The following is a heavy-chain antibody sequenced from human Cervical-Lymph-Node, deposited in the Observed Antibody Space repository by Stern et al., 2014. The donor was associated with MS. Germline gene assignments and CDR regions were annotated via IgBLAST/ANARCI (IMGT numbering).Heavy chain of an antibody. V-gene: IGHV3-21*06. J-gene: IGHJ4*02. CDR1: GFTFSSYN. CDR2: ISYSSNYA. Sequence: DVQLEESGGGLATPGGSLRLSCAASGFTFSSYNMNWVRQAPGKALEWVSSISYSSNYAHYADSVKGRFTISRDNAKNSLYLQMNSLRAEDTAVYYCARAPRGWGLGDLSFTYFDSWGQGTLVTVSS. CDR3: ARAPRGWGLGDLSFTYFDS. D-gene: IGHD3-16*02.